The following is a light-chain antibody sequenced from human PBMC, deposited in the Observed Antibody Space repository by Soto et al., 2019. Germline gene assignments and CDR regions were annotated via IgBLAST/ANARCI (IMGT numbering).Light chain of an antibody. Sequence: QPVLTQPPSVSGAPGQRVTISCTGSSSNIGAGYDVHWYQQLPGTAPKLLIYDNTDRPSGVPDRFSGSKSGTSASLAITGLQAEDEADYYCQSYDISLSGWVFGGGTQLTVL. CDR2: DNT. CDR3: QSYDISLSGWV. V-gene: IGLV1-40*01. CDR1: SSNIGAGYD. J-gene: IGLJ3*02.